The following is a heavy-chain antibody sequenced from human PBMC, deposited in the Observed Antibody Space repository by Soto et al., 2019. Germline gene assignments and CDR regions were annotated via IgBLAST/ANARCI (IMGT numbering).Heavy chain of an antibody. D-gene: IGHD1-26*01. V-gene: IGHV1-18*01. CDR3: ATSGEDWYFEL. J-gene: IGHJ2*01. CDR2: ISGYNGNT. CDR1: GNSLPRYG. Sequence: QVQLEQSGAEVKKPGASVKVSCKASGNSLPRYGITWVRQVPGQGPEWMGWISGYNGNTNYGQKVQGMVIMTTDTSANTAYMELRSLTPADTAVYYCATSGEDWYFELWGRGTLVTVSS.